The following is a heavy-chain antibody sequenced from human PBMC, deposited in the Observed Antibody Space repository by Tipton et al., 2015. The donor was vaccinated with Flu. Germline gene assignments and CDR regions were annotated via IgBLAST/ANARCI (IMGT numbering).Heavy chain of an antibody. J-gene: IGHJ4*02. CDR1: GDSIGSPYF. V-gene: IGHV4-38-2*01. CDR2: VRQAGST. CDR3: ARGLAAAGQKDY. D-gene: IGHD6-13*01. Sequence: TLSLTCSVSGDSIGSPYFWGWIRQPPGKGLEWIGNVRQAGSTYFNPSLRSRVTISLDRPKNQFSLRLTSVTAADTAVYYCARGLAAAGQKDYWGQGTLVTVSS.